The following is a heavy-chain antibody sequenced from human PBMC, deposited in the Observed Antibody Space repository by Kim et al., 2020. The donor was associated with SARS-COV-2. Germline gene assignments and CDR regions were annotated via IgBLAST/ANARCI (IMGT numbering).Heavy chain of an antibody. CDR2: ISSSSSYI. V-gene: IGHV3-21*01. Sequence: GGSLRLSCAASGFTFSSYSMNWVRQAPGKGLEWVSSISSSSSYIYYADSVKGRFTISRDNAKNSLYLQMNSLRAEDTAVYYCARDFEGVEYSSSSGVDYYYYGMDVWGQGTTVTVSS. CDR3: ARDFEGVEYSSSSGVDYYYYGMDV. D-gene: IGHD6-6*01. CDR1: GFTFSSYS. J-gene: IGHJ6*02.